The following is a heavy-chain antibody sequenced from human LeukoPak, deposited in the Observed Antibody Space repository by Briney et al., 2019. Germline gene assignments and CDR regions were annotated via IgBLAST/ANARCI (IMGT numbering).Heavy chain of an antibody. CDR2: ISSNGVST. D-gene: IGHD1-26*01. V-gene: IGHV3-64*01. Sequence: GGSLRLSCAASGFTFSSYAMQWVRQAAGKGREYVSAISSNGVSTYYANSVKGRFTISRDNSKNTLYLQMGSLRAEDMAVYYCARVGEWELLLDYWGQGTLVTVSS. CDR3: ARVGEWELLLDY. CDR1: GFTFSSYA. J-gene: IGHJ4*02.